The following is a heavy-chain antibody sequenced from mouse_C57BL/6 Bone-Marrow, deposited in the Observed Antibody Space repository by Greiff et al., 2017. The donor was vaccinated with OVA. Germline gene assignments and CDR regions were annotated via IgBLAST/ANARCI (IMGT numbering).Heavy chain of an antibody. V-gene: IGHV1-18*01. J-gene: IGHJ1*03. CDR3: ARGDYYGNHWYFDV. CDR2: INPNNGGT. CDR1: GYTFTDYN. D-gene: IGHD1-1*01. Sequence: EVQLQQSGPELVKPGASVKIPCKASGYTFTDYNMDWVKQSHGKSLEWIGDINPNNGGTIYNQKFKGKATLTVDKSSSTAYMELRSLTSEDTAVYYCARGDYYGNHWYFDVWGTGTTVTVSS.